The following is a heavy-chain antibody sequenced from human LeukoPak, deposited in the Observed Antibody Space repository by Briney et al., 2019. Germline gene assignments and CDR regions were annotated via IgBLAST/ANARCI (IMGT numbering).Heavy chain of an antibody. D-gene: IGHD3-10*01. J-gene: IGHJ4*02. CDR2: IIPIFGTA. CDR1: GGTFSSYA. CDR3: ARDQPGNGADY. Sequence: SVKVSCKASGGTFSSYAISRVRQAPGQGLEWMGGIIPIFGTANYAQKFQGRVAITADESTSTAYMELSSLRSEDTAVYYCARDQPGNGADYWGQGTLVTVSS. V-gene: IGHV1-69*01.